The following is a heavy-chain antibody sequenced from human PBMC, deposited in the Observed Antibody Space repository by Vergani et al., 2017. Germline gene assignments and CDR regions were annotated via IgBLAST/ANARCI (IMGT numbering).Heavy chain of an antibody. Sequence: QAQLVQSGAEVKKPGASVRVSCKASRYPFSRYGISWVRQAPGQGLEWMGWISDYSGETSYAQRLQGRFTMTTDASTNTAYMSLRSLRSDDTAIYYCSNGGFYTSQNDFQFCDFGVWGQGTTVTVTS. CDR2: ISDYSGET. CDR1: RYPFSRYG. D-gene: IGHD3-3*01. V-gene: IGHV1-18*01. J-gene: IGHJ6*02. CDR3: SNGGFYTSQNDFQFCDFGV.